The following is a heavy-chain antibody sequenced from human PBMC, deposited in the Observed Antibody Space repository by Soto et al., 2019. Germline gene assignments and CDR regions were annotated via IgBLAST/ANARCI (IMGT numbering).Heavy chain of an antibody. Sequence: SETLSLTCAVYGGSFSGYYWSWIRQPPGKGLEWIGEINHSGSTNYNPSLKSRVTISVDTSKNQFSLKLSSVTAADTAVYYCASATALTRINGLLLHNYYGMDVWGQGTTVTVSS. CDR1: GGSFSGYY. D-gene: IGHD3-22*01. J-gene: IGHJ6*02. CDR3: ASATALTRINGLLLHNYYGMDV. V-gene: IGHV4-34*01. CDR2: INHSGST.